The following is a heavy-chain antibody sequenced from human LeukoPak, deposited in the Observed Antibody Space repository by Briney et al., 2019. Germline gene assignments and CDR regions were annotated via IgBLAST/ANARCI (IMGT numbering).Heavy chain of an antibody. J-gene: IGHJ6*02. Sequence: SVKVSCKASGGTFSSYAISWVRQAPGQGLEWMGGIIPIFGTANYAQKFQGRVTITADESTSTAYMELSSLRSEDSAVYYCARASSSPYTAYYYYGMDVWGQGTTVTVSS. CDR3: ARASSSPYTAYYYYGMDV. D-gene: IGHD6-13*01. CDR1: GGTFSSYA. V-gene: IGHV1-69*01. CDR2: IIPIFGTA.